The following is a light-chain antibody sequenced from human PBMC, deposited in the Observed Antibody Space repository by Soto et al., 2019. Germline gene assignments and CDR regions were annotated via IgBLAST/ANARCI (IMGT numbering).Light chain of an antibody. Sequence: DIHMAQSPPSLSASVSDRVTITCRASHNIVTYLNWYQQKAGKAPSLLIYEASHLQSGVPFRFFGSGSGTDFTLTIDNLQHEDSATYYCQQSHSTPPTFGPGTKLEIK. V-gene: IGKV1-39*01. J-gene: IGKJ2*01. CDR3: QQSHSTPPT. CDR2: EAS. CDR1: HNIVTY.